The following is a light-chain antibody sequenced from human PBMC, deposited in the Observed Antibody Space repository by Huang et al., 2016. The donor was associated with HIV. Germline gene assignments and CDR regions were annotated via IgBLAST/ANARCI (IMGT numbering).Light chain of an antibody. Sequence: EIVMTQSPATLSVSPGESVTLSCRASQSVGSNLAWYQQKPGQAPRLLIYGASTRATGVPSRGSGSGSGTEFALTISSLRSEDFAVYYCQKSNTWRFTCGPGTKVDVK. V-gene: IGKV3-15*01. CDR3: QKSNTWRFT. CDR2: GAS. J-gene: IGKJ3*01. CDR1: QSVGSN.